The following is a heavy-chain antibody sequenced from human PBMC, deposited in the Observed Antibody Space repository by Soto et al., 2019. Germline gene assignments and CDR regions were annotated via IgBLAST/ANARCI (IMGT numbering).Heavy chain of an antibody. J-gene: IGHJ4*02. CDR1: GGTFSSYA. CDR2: IIPIFGTA. Sequence: ASVKVSCEASGGTFSSYAISWVRQAPGQGLEWMGGIIPIFGTANYAQKFQGRVTITADESTSTAYMELSSLRSEDTAVYYCASTYYDSSGYYYGLDYWGQGTLVTVSS. V-gene: IGHV1-69*13. CDR3: ASTYYDSSGYYYGLDY. D-gene: IGHD3-22*01.